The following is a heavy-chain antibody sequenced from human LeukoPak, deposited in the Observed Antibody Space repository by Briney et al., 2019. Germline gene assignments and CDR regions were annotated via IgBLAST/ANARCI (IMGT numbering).Heavy chain of an antibody. D-gene: IGHD5-18*01. V-gene: IGHV5-51*01. CDR1: GYRFTTYW. J-gene: IGHJ4*02. CDR3: ARRDSHGPFDF. Sequence: GESLNISCKGSGYRFTTYWIAWVRQMPGKGLEWMGIIYPGDSDTKYSPSFQGQVTISADKSISTAYLQWSSLKASDTAIYYCARRDSHGPFDFWGQGTLVTVSS. CDR2: IYPGDSDT.